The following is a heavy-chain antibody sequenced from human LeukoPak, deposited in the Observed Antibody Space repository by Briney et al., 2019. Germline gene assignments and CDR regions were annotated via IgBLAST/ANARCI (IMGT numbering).Heavy chain of an antibody. D-gene: IGHD3-10*01. CDR3: ARVGTYGSGSDLSWLDF. V-gene: IGHV4-59*01. CDR2: FCYSGRT. J-gene: IGHJ5*01. CDR1: VGPMRIYY. Sequence: SETVSLTCTVSVGPMRIYYWSGIRESPGEGLEGIGYFCYSGRTTYNPSHKSRVTISVDTSKNQFSLKLSSVTAADTAVYYCARVGTYGSGSDLSWLDFWGQGTLGTVSS.